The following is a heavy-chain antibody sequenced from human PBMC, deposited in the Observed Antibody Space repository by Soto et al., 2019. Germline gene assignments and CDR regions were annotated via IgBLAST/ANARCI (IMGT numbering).Heavy chain of an antibody. Sequence: ASVKVSCKASGYSFSTYAMHWVRQAPGQSLEWMGWINGGTGQTKFSQRFQDRITITRDTSASTAYMELSSLRSEDTAVYYCARGKGTDAKYYYYGMDIWGQGTTVTVSS. V-gene: IGHV1-3*01. CDR2: INGGTGQT. CDR1: GYSFSTYA. CDR3: ARGKGTDAKYYYYGMDI. J-gene: IGHJ6*02.